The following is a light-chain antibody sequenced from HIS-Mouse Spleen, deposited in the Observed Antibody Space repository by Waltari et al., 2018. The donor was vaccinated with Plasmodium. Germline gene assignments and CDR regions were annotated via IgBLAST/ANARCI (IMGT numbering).Light chain of an antibody. CDR1: QSVLYSSNNKNY. V-gene: IGKV4-1*01. CDR2: WAS. CDR3: QQRSNWLT. Sequence: DIVMTQSPDSLAVSLGERATINCKSSQSVLYSSNNKNYLAWYQQKPGQPPKLLIYWASTRESGVPDRFSGSGSGTDFTLTISSLEPEDFAVYYCQQRSNWLTFGGGPRWRSN. J-gene: IGKJ4*01.